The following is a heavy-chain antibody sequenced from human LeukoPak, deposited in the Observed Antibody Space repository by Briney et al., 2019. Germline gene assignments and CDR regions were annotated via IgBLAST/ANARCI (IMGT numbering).Heavy chain of an antibody. CDR1: GGSISSYYW. Sequence: TLSLTCTVSGGSISSYYWSWIRQPPGKALEWLARIDWDDDKFYSTSLKTRLTISKDTSKNQVVLTMTNMDPVDTATYYCAREGRHIDYWGQGTLVTVSS. J-gene: IGHJ4*02. CDR2: IDWDDDK. D-gene: IGHD2-15*01. V-gene: IGHV2-70*16. CDR3: AREGRHIDY.